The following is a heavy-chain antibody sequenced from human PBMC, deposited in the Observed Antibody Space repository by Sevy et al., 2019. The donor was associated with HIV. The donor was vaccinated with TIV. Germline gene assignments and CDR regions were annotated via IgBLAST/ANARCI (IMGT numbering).Heavy chain of an antibody. CDR1: GYTFSDYS. J-gene: IGHJ4*02. CDR3: ARGGSDGNY. V-gene: IGHV1-2*02. CDR2: INAASGVT. Sequence: ASVKVSCKASGYTFSDYSIYWIRQAPGQGFEWMGWINAASGVTNFAQKFQGMVTMTRDTSINTAYMEVYRLTSDDTAVYYCARGGSDGNYWGQGTLVTVSS. D-gene: IGHD5-12*01.